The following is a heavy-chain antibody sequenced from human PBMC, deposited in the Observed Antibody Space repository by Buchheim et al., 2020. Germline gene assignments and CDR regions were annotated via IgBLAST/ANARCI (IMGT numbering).Heavy chain of an antibody. CDR1: GFTFSSYG. D-gene: IGHD3-22*01. J-gene: IGHJ4*02. CDR3: AKKNYYESSGYIDY. V-gene: IGHV3-30*18. CDR2: ISYDGSNA. Sequence: QVQLVESGGGVVQPGRSLRLSCAASGFTFSSYGMHWVRQAPGKGLEWVAVISYDGSNAYYADSVKGRFTISRDNSKNTLYLQMNSLRAEDTAVFYCAKKNYYESSGYIDYWGQGTL.